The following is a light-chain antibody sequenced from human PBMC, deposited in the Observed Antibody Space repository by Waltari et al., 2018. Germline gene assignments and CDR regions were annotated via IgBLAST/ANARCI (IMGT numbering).Light chain of an antibody. CDR1: QSISSY. Sequence: EIVLTQSPATLSLSPGERATLSGRASQSISSYLAWYQQKPGQAPRLLIYDASNRATGIPARFSGGGSGTDFTLTISSLEPEDFAVYYCQQRDSWWTFGQGTKVEIK. V-gene: IGKV3-11*01. J-gene: IGKJ1*01. CDR3: QQRDSWWT. CDR2: DAS.